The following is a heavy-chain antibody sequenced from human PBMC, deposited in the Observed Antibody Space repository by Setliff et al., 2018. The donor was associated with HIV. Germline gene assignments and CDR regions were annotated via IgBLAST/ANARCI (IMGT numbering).Heavy chain of an antibody. D-gene: IGHD5-12*01. CDR1: GGSISSSSYY. CDR2: INHSGTT. J-gene: IGHJ4*02. CDR3: ARGGLGDGYNRDS. V-gene: IGHV4-39*07. Sequence: SETLSLTCTASGGSISSSSYYWGWIRQPPGKGLEWIGEINHSGTTNYNPSLKSRVTISVDTSKKQFSLKLNSVTAADTAVYYCARGGLGDGYNRDSWGQGTLVTVSS.